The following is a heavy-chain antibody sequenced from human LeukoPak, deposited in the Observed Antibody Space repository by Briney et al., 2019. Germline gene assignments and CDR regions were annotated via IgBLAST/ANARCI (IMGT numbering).Heavy chain of an antibody. CDR3: AAGGPWDLLRY. CDR1: GDSLTELS. CDR2: FDPEDGEA. D-gene: IGHD1-26*01. J-gene: IGHJ4*02. Sequence: ASVKVSCKVSGDSLTELSTHWVRQAPGKGLEWMGGFDPEDGEAIYAQKFQGRVTMTKDTSTDTAYMEMNSLRSEDTAVYYCAAGGPWDLLRYWGQGTLVTVSS. V-gene: IGHV1-24*01.